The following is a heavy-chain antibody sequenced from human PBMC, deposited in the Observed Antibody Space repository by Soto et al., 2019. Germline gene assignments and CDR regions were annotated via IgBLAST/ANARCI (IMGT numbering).Heavy chain of an antibody. CDR1: GDTFTSYA. CDR2: INTGNGNT. CDR3: ARDRSSSWPHDAFDI. Sequence: ASVKLSCKASGDTFTSYAMHWVRQAPRQRLEWMGWINTGNGNTKYSQKFQGRVTITRDTSASTAYMELSSLRSEDTAVYYCARDRSSSWPHDAFDIWGQGTMVTVSS. D-gene: IGHD6-13*01. V-gene: IGHV1-3*04. J-gene: IGHJ3*02.